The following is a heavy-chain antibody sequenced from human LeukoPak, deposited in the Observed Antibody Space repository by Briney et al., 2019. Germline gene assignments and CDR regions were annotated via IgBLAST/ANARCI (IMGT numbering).Heavy chain of an antibody. CDR2: VGIAADT. Sequence: GGSLRLSCAASGFTFSDHAIHWVRQAPGKGLEWVSAVGIAADTFYPGSVKGRFTISRENAKNSLYLQMNSLRVEDTAVYYCVRQKKSHGNFDYWGQGTLVTVSS. V-gene: IGHV3-13*01. CDR3: VRQKKSHGNFDY. D-gene: IGHD1-26*01. J-gene: IGHJ4*02. CDR1: GFTFSDHA.